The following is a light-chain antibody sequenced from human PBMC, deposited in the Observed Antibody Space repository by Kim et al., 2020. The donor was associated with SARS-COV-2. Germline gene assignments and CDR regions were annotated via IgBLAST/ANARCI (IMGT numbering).Light chain of an antibody. Sequence: EIVLTQSPGTLSLSPGERATLSCRASQSVSSSYLAWYQQKPGQAPRLLIYGASSRATGIPVRFGGSGSGTDFTLTISRLEPEDFAVYYCQQYGSSPWTFGQGTKVDIK. CDR2: GAS. V-gene: IGKV3-20*01. CDR1: QSVSSSY. CDR3: QQYGSSPWT. J-gene: IGKJ1*01.